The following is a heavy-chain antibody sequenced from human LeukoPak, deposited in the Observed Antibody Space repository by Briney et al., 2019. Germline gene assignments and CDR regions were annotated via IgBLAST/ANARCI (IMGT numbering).Heavy chain of an antibody. CDR2: IYSTGGK. J-gene: IGHJ4*02. Sequence: GGSLRLSCAASEFTVSTNYMSWVRQAPGKGLEWVSIIYSTGGKYYADSVKGRFTISRDNSKHTLYLQMNSLRGEDTAVYYCARGSDGWFAFDYWGQGILVSVSS. V-gene: IGHV3-66*01. CDR3: ARGSDGWFAFDY. CDR1: EFTVSTNY. D-gene: IGHD6-19*01.